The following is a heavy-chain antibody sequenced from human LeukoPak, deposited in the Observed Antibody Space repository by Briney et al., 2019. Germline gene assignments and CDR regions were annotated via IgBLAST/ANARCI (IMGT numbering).Heavy chain of an antibody. V-gene: IGHV4-59*01. CDR2: IYYTGRA. Sequence: PSETLSLTCTVSGGSISRYYRSWIRQPPGTGLEWIGYIYYTGRADYNPSLKSRVSMSVDTSKNQFSLRVNSMTAADTAVYYCARGDFWSGAPTDWGQGTLVTVSS. CDR1: GGSISRYY. CDR3: ARGDFWSGAPTD. D-gene: IGHD3-3*01. J-gene: IGHJ4*02.